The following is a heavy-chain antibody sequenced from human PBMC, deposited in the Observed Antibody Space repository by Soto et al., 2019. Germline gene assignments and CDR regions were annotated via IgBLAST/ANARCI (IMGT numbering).Heavy chain of an antibody. CDR2: IWYDGSNK. V-gene: IGHV3-33*01. D-gene: IGHD6-13*01. CDR1: GFTFSSYG. Sequence: QVQLVESGGGVVQPGRSLRLSCAASGFTFSSYGMHWVRQAPGKGLEWVAVIWYDGSNKYYADSVKGRFTISRDNSKNTLYLQMNSLRAEDTAVYYCARARQQRVPPLDYWGQGTLVTVSS. J-gene: IGHJ4*02. CDR3: ARARQQRVPPLDY.